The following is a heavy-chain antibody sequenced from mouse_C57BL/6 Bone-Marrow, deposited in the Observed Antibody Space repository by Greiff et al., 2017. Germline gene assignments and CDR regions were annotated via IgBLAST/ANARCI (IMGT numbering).Heavy chain of an antibody. D-gene: IGHD2-1*01. CDR1: GFNIKDDY. CDR3: TPLLRSVLYAMDY. CDR2: IDPENGGT. J-gene: IGHJ4*01. Sequence: EVQLQEPGAELVRPGASVKLSCTASGFNIKDDYMHWVKQRHGQGLEWIGWIDPENGGTDYASKFKGKATITADNSSITAYLQLSILTSEDTAVYYGTPLLRSVLYAMDYWGQGTSGTVSS. V-gene: IGHV14-4*01.